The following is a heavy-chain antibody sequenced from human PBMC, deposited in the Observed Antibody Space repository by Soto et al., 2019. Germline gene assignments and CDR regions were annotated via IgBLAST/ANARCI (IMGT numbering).Heavy chain of an antibody. D-gene: IGHD3-3*01. CDR3: ASTGVVIAPYYYSGMDV. CDR1: GYTFISYA. CDR2: INAGNGNT. J-gene: IGHJ6*02. Sequence: QVQLVQSGAEVKKPGASVKISCEASGYTFISYAMHWVRQAPGQRLEWMGWINAGNGNTKYSQKFQVRVTITRDTAASTAYMELSSLRSEDTAVYYCASTGVVIAPYYYSGMDVWGQGTTVTVSS. V-gene: IGHV1-3*01.